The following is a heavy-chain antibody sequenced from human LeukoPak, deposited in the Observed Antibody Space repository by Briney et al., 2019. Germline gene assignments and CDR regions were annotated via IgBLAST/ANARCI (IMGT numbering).Heavy chain of an antibody. D-gene: IGHD2-2*01. J-gene: IGHJ4*02. CDR2: ISSNGGST. Sequence: GGSLRLSCAASGFTFSSYAMHWVRQAPGKGLEYVSAISSNGGSTYYANSVKGRFTISRDNSKNTLYLQMGSLRAEDMAVYYCARAGDIVVVPAANGGPTFDYWGQGTLVTVSS. V-gene: IGHV3-64*01. CDR1: GFTFSSYA. CDR3: ARAGDIVVVPAANGGPTFDY.